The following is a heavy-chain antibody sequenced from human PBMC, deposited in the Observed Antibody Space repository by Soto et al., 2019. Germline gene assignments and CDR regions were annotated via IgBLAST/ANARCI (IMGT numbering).Heavy chain of an antibody. CDR2: IIPIFGTA. CDR1: GGTFSSYA. J-gene: IGHJ5*02. Sequence: QVQLVQSGAEVKKPGSSVKVSCKASGGTFSSYAISWVRQAPGQGLEWMGGIIPIFGTANYAQKFQGRVTITADESTSTAYMELSSLRSEDTAVYYCARDRYYGSGSYYGDNWFDPWGQGTLVTVSS. CDR3: ARDRYYGSGSYYGDNWFDP. V-gene: IGHV1-69*12. D-gene: IGHD3-10*01.